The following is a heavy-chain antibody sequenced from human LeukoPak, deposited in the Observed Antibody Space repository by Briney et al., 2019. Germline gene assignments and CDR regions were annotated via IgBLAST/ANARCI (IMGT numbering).Heavy chain of an antibody. J-gene: IGHJ3*02. D-gene: IGHD3-22*01. CDR1: RFTFRNYW. CDR2: IKQDGSVK. CDR3: ARDSEHFDSGAYYDALDI. Sequence: PGGSLRLSCAASRFTFRNYWMKWVRQAPGKGLEGVANIKQDGSVKYCLDSVKGRFTISRDNAKNSLYLEMNSLRADDTAIYYCARDSEHFDSGAYYDALDIWGQGTMVTVSS. V-gene: IGHV3-7*01.